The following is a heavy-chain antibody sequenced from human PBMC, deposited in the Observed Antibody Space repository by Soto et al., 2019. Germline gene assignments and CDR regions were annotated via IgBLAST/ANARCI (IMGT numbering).Heavy chain of an antibody. Sequence: SETLSLTCTVSGGSISSSSYYWGWIRQPPGKGLEWIGSIYYSGSTYYNPSLKSRVTISVDTSKNQFSLKLSSVTAADTAVYYCARLTWETLVRGVTGRFDYWGQGTLVTVSS. CDR2: IYYSGST. J-gene: IGHJ4*02. V-gene: IGHV4-39*01. D-gene: IGHD3-10*01. CDR1: GGSISSSSYY. CDR3: ARLTWETLVRGVTGRFDY.